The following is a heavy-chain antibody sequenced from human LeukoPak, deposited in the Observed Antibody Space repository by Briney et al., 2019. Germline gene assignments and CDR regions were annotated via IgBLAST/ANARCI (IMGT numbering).Heavy chain of an antibody. CDR3: AKSNDILTGSDFDY. CDR2: INSDGSST. V-gene: IGHV3-74*01. CDR1: GFTFSSYW. Sequence: QPGGSLRLSCAASGFTFSSYWMHWVRQAPGKGLVWVSRINSDGSSTSYADSVKGRFTISRDNSKNTLYLQMNSLRAEDTAVYYCAKSNDILTGSDFDYWGQGTLVTVSS. D-gene: IGHD3-9*01. J-gene: IGHJ4*02.